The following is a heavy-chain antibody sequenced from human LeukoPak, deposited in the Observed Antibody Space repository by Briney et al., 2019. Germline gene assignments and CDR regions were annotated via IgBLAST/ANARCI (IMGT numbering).Heavy chain of an antibody. Sequence: TGGSLRLSCAASGFTVSSNYMSWVRQAPGKGLEWVANIKFDGNEKYHVDSVKGRFTISRDNAKNSLYLQMNSLRAEDTAVYYCAKVPSGYSYGFGLDYWGQGTLVTVSS. CDR1: GFTVSSNY. CDR3: AKVPSGYSYGFGLDY. D-gene: IGHD5-18*01. CDR2: IKFDGNEK. V-gene: IGHV3-7*03. J-gene: IGHJ4*02.